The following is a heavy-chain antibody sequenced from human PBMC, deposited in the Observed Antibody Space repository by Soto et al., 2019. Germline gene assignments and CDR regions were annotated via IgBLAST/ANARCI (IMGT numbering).Heavy chain of an antibody. J-gene: IGHJ4*02. D-gene: IGHD3-10*01. CDR2: IKHDGSER. Sequence: EVQLVESGGGLVQPGGSLRLSCAASGFRCNTNWMSWVRQAPGKGLEWVANIKHDGSERNHVDSVRGRFTISIDNAKRPMDRQMYSRRVEASSVYDCARDLSWPGRDYWGQRTLVIVSP. CDR1: GFRCNTNW. CDR3: ARDLSWPGRDY. V-gene: IGHV3-7*01.